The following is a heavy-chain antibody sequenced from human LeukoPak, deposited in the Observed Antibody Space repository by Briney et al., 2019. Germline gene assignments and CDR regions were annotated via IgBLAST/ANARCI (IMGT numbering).Heavy chain of an antibody. D-gene: IGHD2-15*01. Sequence: GGSLRLSCAASGFTFSDSYMSWIRQAPGKGLEWVSYISSSGAYTNYADPVKGRFTISRDNAKNSLYLQMNSLRAEDTALYYCATMHCSDGSCYSGGWYYFDYWGQGTLVTVSS. J-gene: IGHJ4*02. CDR1: GFTFSDSY. CDR3: ATMHCSDGSCYSGGWYYFDY. V-gene: IGHV3-11*03. CDR2: ISSSGAYT.